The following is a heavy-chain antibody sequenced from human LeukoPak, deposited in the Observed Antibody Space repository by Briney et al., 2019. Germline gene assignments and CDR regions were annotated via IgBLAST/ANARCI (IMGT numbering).Heavy chain of an antibody. CDR2: INPSGGST. J-gene: IGHJ4*02. D-gene: IGHD3-10*01. Sequence: GASVKVSCKASGYTFTSYYMHWVRQAPGQGLEWMGIINPSGGSTSYAQKFQGRVTMTRDMSTSTVYMELSSLRSEDTAVYYCARVPRGSGSYYNYFDYWGQGTLVPVSS. CDR3: ARVPRGSGSYYNYFDY. CDR1: GYTFTSYY. V-gene: IGHV1-46*01.